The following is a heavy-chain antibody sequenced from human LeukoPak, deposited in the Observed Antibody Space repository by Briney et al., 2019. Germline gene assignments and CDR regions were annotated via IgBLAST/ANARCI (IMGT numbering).Heavy chain of an antibody. Sequence: SETLSLTCTVSGYSMSSGYYWGWIRQPPERGLEWIGSMYHTGSTYYNPSLKSRVTISVDTSKNQFSLKLSSVTAADTAVYYCATEMAIAWREYYFDYWGQGTLVTVSS. CDR2: MYHTGST. CDR1: GYSMSSGYY. CDR3: ATEMAIAWREYYFDY. V-gene: IGHV4-38-2*02. J-gene: IGHJ4*02. D-gene: IGHD5-24*01.